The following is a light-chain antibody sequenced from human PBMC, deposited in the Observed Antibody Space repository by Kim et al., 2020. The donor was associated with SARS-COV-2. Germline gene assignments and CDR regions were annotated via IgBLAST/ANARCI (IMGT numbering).Light chain of an antibody. CDR1: QSLVHSDGNTY. V-gene: IGKV2-30*02. Sequence: DVVMTQSPLSLPVTLGQPASISCRSSQSLVHSDGNTYLNWFQQRPGQSPRRLIYKVSNRDSGVPDRFSGSGSGTDFTLKISRVEAGDVGVYYCMQGTHWPRSFGQGTKLEI. CDR2: KVS. J-gene: IGKJ2*03. CDR3: MQGTHWPRS.